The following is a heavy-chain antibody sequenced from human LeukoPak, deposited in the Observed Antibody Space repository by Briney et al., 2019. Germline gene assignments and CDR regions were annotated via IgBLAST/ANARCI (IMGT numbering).Heavy chain of an antibody. CDR3: AKGKLRYYDSSGPSRGYFDY. V-gene: IGHV3-74*01. Sequence: GGSLRLSCAAPGFTFSSNWMHWVRQAPGKGLVWVSRIKGDGSSTSYADSVKGRFTISRDNAKNSLYLQMNSLRAEDTALYYCAKGKLRYYDSSGPSRGYFDYWGQGTLVTVSS. D-gene: IGHD3-22*01. CDR1: GFTFSSNW. J-gene: IGHJ4*02. CDR2: IKGDGSST.